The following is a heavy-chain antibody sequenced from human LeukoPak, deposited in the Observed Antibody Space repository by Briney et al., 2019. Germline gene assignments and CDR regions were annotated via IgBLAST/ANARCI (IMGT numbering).Heavy chain of an antibody. J-gene: IGHJ4*02. CDR1: GGSISSSSYY. V-gene: IGHV4-39*06. CDR3: AAQPDF. Sequence: PSETLSLTCTVSGGSISSSSYYWGWIRQPPGKGLEWIGSIYYSGSTYYNPSLKSRVTISVDTSKNQFPLNLTSVTAADTAVYYCAAQPDFWGQGTLVTVSS. CDR2: IYYSGST.